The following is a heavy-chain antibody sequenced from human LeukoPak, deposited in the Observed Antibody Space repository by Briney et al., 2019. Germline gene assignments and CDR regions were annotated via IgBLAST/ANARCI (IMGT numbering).Heavy chain of an antibody. V-gene: IGHV3-30-3*01. D-gene: IGHD2-2*01. CDR1: GFTFSSYA. Sequence: PGRSLRLSCAASGFTFSSYAMHWVRQAPGKGLEWVAVISYDGSNKYYADSVKGRFTISRDNSKSTLYLQMNSLRAEDTAVYYCAKVNIVVVPAADDYWGQGTLVTVSS. CDR3: AKVNIVVVPAADDY. CDR2: ISYDGSNK. J-gene: IGHJ4*02.